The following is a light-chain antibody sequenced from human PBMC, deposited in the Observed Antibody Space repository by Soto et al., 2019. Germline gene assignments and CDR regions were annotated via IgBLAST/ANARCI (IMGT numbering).Light chain of an antibody. CDR3: QHYNSYSEA. CDR2: SAS. Sequence: DIQMTQSPSYVPASVGDRVTITCRASQGITSWLAWYQQKPGKAPKLLIYSASSLQSGVPSRFSGSGSGTEFTLTISSLQPDDFATYYCQHYNSYSEAFGQGTKVDIK. J-gene: IGKJ1*01. CDR1: QGITSW. V-gene: IGKV1D-16*01.